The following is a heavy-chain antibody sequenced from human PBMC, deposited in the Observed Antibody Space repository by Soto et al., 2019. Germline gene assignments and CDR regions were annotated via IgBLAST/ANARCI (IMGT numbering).Heavy chain of an antibody. J-gene: IGHJ3*02. CDR1: GFTFSNAW. CDR3: TTQESYYYGSGSDAFDI. V-gene: IGHV3-15*01. Sequence: GGSLRLSCAASGFTFSNAWMSWVRQAPGKGLEWVGRIKSKTDGGTTDYAAPVKGRFTISRDNSKNTLYLQMNSLKTEYTAVYYCTTQESYYYGSGSDAFDIWGQGTMVTVSS. D-gene: IGHD3-10*01. CDR2: IKSKTDGGTT.